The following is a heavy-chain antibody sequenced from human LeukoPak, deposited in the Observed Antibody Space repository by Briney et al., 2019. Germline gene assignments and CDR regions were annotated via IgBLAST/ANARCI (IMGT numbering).Heavy chain of an antibody. Sequence: GGSLRLSCAASGSTFSIYNMNWVRQAPGKGLEWVSCISTNSGYKHYADSVKGRFTISRDNAKNSLYLQMNSLRAEDTAVYYCTREGYGSPGNINGWQAHDVWGQGTMVTVSS. J-gene: IGHJ3*01. V-gene: IGHV3-21*06. CDR2: ISTNSGYK. CDR1: GSTFSIYN. D-gene: IGHD3-10*01. CDR3: TREGYGSPGNINGWQAHDV.